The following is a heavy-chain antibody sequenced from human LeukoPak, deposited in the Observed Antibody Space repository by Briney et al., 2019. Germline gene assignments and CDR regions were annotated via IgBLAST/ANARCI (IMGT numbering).Heavy chain of an antibody. CDR2: IYYSGST. CDR3: ARVYYDILTGYSRPIYYYYYYMDV. Sequence: PSETLSLTCTVSGGSISSYYWSWIRQPPGKGLEWIGYIYYSGSTNYNPSLKSRVTISVDTSKNQFSLKLSSVTAADTAVYYCARVYYDILTGYSRPIYYYYYYMDVWGKGTTVTVS. J-gene: IGHJ6*03. CDR1: GGSISSYY. V-gene: IGHV4-59*01. D-gene: IGHD3-9*01.